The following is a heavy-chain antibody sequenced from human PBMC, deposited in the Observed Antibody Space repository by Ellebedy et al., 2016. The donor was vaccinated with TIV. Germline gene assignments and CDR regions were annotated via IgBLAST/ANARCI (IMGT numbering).Heavy chain of an antibody. CDR2: IWYDGSNK. V-gene: IGHV3-33*06. CDR3: AKRAKQLPNFDY. J-gene: IGHJ4*02. D-gene: IGHD6-6*01. CDR1: GFTFSSYG. Sequence: GGSLRLXCAASGFTFSSYGMHWVRQAPGKGLEWVAVIWYDGSNKYYADSVKGRFTISRDNSKNTLYLQMNSLRAEDTAVYYCAKRAKQLPNFDYWGQGTLVTVSS.